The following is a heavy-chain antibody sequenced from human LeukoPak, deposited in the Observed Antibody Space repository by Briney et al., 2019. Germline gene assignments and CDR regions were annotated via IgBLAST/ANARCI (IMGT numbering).Heavy chain of an antibody. CDR1: GGTFSSYA. CDR2: IIPIFDTA. J-gene: IGHJ4*02. CDR3: ARDGRGYSYGTKY. Sequence: SVKVSCKASGGTFSSYAISWVRQAPGQGLEWMGGIIPIFDTASYAQKFQGRVTITADESTSTAYMELSSLRSEDTAVYYCARDGRGYSYGTKYWGQGTLVTVSS. D-gene: IGHD5-18*01. V-gene: IGHV1-69*01.